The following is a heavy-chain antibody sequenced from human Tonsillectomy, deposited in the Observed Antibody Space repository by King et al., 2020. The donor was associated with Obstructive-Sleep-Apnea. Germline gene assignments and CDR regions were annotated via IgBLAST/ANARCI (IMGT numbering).Heavy chain of an antibody. CDR1: GFTFGDYA. CDR2: IRRKVYGWTT. J-gene: IGHJ4*02. CDR3: TRDLGYYDTSGYLGFY. Sequence: QLVQSGGGLVQPGRSLRLSCTASGFTFGDYAMSWFRQAPGKGLEWVGFIRRKVYGWTTENSESVKGRFTISRDDSKSIAYLQMTSLKTEDTAVYYCTRDLGYYDTSGYLGFYWGQGTLVTVSS. V-gene: IGHV3-49*01. D-gene: IGHD3-22*01.